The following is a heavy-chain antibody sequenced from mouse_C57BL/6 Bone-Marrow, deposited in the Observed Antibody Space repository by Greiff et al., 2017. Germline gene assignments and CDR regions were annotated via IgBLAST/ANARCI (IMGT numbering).Heavy chain of an antibody. V-gene: IGHV5-17*01. CDR2: ISSGSSTL. Sequence: EVQGVESGGGLVKPGGSLKLSCAASGFTFSDYGMHWVRQAPEKGLEWVAYISSGSSTLYYADTVKGRFTISRDNAKNTLCLQMTSLRAEDTAMYYCARGGYYFDYWGQGTTLTVSS. D-gene: IGHD3-1*01. CDR3: ARGGYYFDY. J-gene: IGHJ2*01. CDR1: GFTFSDYG.